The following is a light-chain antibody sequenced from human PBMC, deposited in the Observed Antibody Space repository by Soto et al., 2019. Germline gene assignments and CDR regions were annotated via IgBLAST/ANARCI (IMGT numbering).Light chain of an antibody. J-gene: IGKJ4*01. CDR3: QQYNNWPPLT. CDR1: QSVNSN. V-gene: IGKV3-15*01. Sequence: EIVMTQSPATLSVSPGEGATLSCRASQSVNSNLAWYQQKPGQAPRLLIYGASTRATGIPARFSGSGSGTEVTLTISSMQSEDFAVYYCQQYNNWPPLTFGGGTKVEIK. CDR2: GAS.